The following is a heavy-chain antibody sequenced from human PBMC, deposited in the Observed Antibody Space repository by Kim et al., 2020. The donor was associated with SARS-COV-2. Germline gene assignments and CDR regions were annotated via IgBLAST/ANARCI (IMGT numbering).Heavy chain of an antibody. D-gene: IGHD3-22*01. J-gene: IGHJ4*02. Sequence: SETLSLSCAVYGGSFSGHYWNWIRQPPGKGLEWIGEINHSGSNYNPSLKSRVTMSIDKSKNQVSLNLNSVTAADTAVYYCARGHYYDSSGFFYKWGQGTLVTVSS. CDR2: INHSGS. CDR1: GGSFSGHY. CDR3: ARGHYYDSSGFFYK. V-gene: IGHV4-34*01.